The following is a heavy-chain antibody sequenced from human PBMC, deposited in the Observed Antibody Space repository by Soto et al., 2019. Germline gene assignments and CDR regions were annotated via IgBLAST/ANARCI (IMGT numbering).Heavy chain of an antibody. CDR1: GFTFDDYG. V-gene: IGHV3-20*01. CDR2: INWNGGST. CDR3: ARDKLRQRSPFDI. D-gene: IGHD5-12*01. J-gene: IGHJ3*02. Sequence: PVGSLRLSCAASGFTFDDYGMSWVRQAPGKGLEWVSGINWNGGSTGYADSVKGRFTISRDNAKNSLYLQMNSLRAEDTALYHCARDKLRQRSPFDIWGQGTMVTVSS.